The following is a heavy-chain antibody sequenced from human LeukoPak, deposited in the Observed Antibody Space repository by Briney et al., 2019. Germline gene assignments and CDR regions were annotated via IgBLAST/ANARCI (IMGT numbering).Heavy chain of an antibody. J-gene: IGHJ5*02. Sequence: SETLSLTCTISGGSFSTYYWSWIRQHPGKGLEWIGYIYYSGSTYYNPSLKSRVTISVDTSKNQFSLKLSSVTAADTAVYYCARALAAAGRGSGKNWFDPWGQGTLVTVSS. CDR1: GGSFSTYY. CDR3: ARALAAAGRGSGKNWFDP. D-gene: IGHD6-13*01. CDR2: IYYSGST. V-gene: IGHV4-59*06.